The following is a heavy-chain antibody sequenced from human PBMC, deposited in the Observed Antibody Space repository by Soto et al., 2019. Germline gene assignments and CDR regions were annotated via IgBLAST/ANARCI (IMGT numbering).Heavy chain of an antibody. CDR2: IVPSLDTT. CDR3: ARWPQPRYTADPYAVDV. V-gene: IGHV1-69*11. D-gene: IGHD3-16*02. J-gene: IGHJ6*02. Sequence: SVKVSCKASGGTFSSSGFSWVRQAPGQGLEWMGMIVPSLDTTNYAQKFQARVTITADEVTSTAYMELRSLRSEDTAVYYCARWPQPRYTADPYAVDVWGQGTRVTVS. CDR1: GGTFSSSG.